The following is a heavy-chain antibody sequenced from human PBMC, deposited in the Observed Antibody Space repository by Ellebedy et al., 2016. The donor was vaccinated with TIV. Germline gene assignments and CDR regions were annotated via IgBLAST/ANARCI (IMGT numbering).Heavy chain of an antibody. Sequence: GESLKISCAASGFTFSSYEMNWVRQAPGKGLEWVSAISGSGGSTYYADSVKGRFTISRDNSKNTLYLQMNSLRAEDTAVYYCARDLKVYYDSSGYPSRYYYYGMDVWGQGTTVTVSS. D-gene: IGHD3-22*01. CDR1: GFTFSSYE. CDR2: ISGSGGST. J-gene: IGHJ6*02. CDR3: ARDLKVYYDSSGYPSRYYYYGMDV. V-gene: IGHV3-23*01.